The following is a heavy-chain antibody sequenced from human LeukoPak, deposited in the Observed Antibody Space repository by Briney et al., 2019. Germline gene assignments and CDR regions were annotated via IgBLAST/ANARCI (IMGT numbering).Heavy chain of an antibody. CDR1: GGSISSSSYY. CDR3: ARGAYYDFWSGHFSFDY. J-gene: IGHJ4*02. CDR2: IYYSGST. V-gene: IGHV4-39*07. D-gene: IGHD3-3*01. Sequence: PSETLSLTCTVSGGSISSSSYYWGWIRQPPGKGLEWIGSIYYSGSTYYNPSLKSRVTISVDTSKNQFSLKLSSVTAADTAVYYCARGAYYDFWSGHFSFDYWGQGTLVTVSS.